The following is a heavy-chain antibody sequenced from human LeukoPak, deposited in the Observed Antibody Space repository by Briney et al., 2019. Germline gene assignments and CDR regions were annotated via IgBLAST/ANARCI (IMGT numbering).Heavy chain of an antibody. CDR1: GFTFSSYW. Sequence: GGSLRLSCAASGFTFSSYWMHWARQAPGKGLVWVSRINSDGSSTSYADSVKGRFTISRDNAKNTLYLQMNSLRAEDTAVYYCARVFRYYYYYYYMDVWGKGTTVTVSS. J-gene: IGHJ6*03. V-gene: IGHV3-74*01. CDR3: ARVFRYYYYYYYMDV. CDR2: INSDGSST.